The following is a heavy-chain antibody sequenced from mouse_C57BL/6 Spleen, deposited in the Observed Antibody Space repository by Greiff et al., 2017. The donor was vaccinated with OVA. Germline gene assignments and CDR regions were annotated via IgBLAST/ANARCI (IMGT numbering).Heavy chain of an antibody. CDR3: ARGITTRPLYYFDY. CDR2: IDPSDSYT. Sequence: QVQLQQSGAELVRPGTSVKLSCKASGYTFTSYWMHWVKQRPGQGLEWIGVIDPSDSYTNYNQKFKGKATLTVDTSSSTAYMQLSSLTSEDSAVYYCARGITTRPLYYFDYWGKGTTLTVSS. J-gene: IGHJ2*01. CDR1: GYTFTSYW. D-gene: IGHD1-1*01. V-gene: IGHV1-59*01.